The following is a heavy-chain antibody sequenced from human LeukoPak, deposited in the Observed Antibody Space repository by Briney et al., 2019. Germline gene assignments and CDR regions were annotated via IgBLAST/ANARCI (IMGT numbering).Heavy chain of an antibody. J-gene: IGHJ3*02. Sequence: PSETLSLTCTVSGGSISSYYWGWIRQPPGKGLEWIGSIYFSGSTYYNPSLKSRVTMSVDLSKNHFSLKLNSVTAADTAMFYCARHIAGTYYGNAFDIWGQGTMVTVS. V-gene: IGHV4-39*01. CDR2: IYFSGST. D-gene: IGHD1-26*01. CDR1: GGSISSYY. CDR3: ARHIAGTYYGNAFDI.